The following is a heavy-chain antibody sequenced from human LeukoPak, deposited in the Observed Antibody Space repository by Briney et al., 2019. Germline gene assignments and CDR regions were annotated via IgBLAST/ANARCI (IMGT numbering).Heavy chain of an antibody. CDR2: MNPNSGNT. CDR3: ASVWGPKSKYAFDI. V-gene: IGHV1-8*03. D-gene: IGHD7-27*01. J-gene: IGHJ3*02. CDR1: GYTFTSYD. Sequence: ASVKVSCKASGYTFTSYDINWVRQATGQGLEWMGWMNPNSGNTGYAQKFQGRVTITRNTSISTTYMELSSLRSEDTAVYYCASVWGPKSKYAFDIWGQGTMVTVSS.